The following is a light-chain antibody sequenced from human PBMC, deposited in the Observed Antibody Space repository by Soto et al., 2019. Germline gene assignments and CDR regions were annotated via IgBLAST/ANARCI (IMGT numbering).Light chain of an antibody. V-gene: IGKV1-8*01. CDR2: AAS. CDR3: QQYYSYPRT. Sequence: AIRLTQSPFSLSASTGEGVTLTCRASQGISSYLAWYQQKPGKAPKLLFYAASTLQSGVPSRFSGSGSGTDFTLTISCLQSEDFATYYCQQYYSYPRTFGQGTKVDIK. CDR1: QGISSY. J-gene: IGKJ1*01.